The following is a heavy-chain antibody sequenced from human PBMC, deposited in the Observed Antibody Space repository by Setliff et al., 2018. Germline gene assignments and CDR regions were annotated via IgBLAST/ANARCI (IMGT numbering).Heavy chain of an antibody. CDR1: GYSISSGYY. CDR2: IYHSGTT. V-gene: IGHV4-38-2*02. Sequence: KSSETLSLTCTVSGYSISSGYYWGWIRQSPGKGLEWIGSIYHSGTTYYNPSLESRVAISVDTSKNQFSLKLSSVTAADTAIYYCARDASASDGRNAFDIWGQGTMVTVSS. J-gene: IGHJ3*02. D-gene: IGHD1-26*01. CDR3: ARDASASDGRNAFDI.